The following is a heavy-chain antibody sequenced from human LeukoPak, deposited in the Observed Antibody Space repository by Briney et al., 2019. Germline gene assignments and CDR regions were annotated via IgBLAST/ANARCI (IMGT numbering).Heavy chain of an antibody. CDR2: ISSSSSYI. CDR3: ARDPRPDYGDTGVY. D-gene: IGHD4-17*01. CDR1: GFTFSSYS. V-gene: IGHV3-21*01. J-gene: IGHJ4*02. Sequence: GGSLRLSCAASGFTFSSYSMNWVRQAPGKGLEWVSSISSSSSYIYYADSVKGRFTISRDSAKNSLYLQMNSLRAEDTAVYYCARDPRPDYGDTGVYWGQGTLVTVSS.